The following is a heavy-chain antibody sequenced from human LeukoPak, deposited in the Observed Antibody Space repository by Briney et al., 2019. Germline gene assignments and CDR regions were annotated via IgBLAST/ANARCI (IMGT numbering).Heavy chain of an antibody. D-gene: IGHD3-10*01. CDR3: ARESFYYGSGSYYKRGYYFDY. CDR2: IKQDGSEK. Sequence: GGSLRLSCAASGFTFSSYWMSWVRQAPGKGLEWVANIKQDGSEKYYVDSVKGRFTISRDNAKNSLFLQMNSLRAEDTAVDYCARESFYYGSGSYYKRGYYFDYWGQGTLVTVSS. CDR1: GFTFSSYW. J-gene: IGHJ4*02. V-gene: IGHV3-7*01.